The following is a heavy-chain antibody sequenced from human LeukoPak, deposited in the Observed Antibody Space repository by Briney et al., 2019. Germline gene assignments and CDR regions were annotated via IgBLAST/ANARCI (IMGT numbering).Heavy chain of an antibody. CDR1: GYTFSNFG. CDR3: ARDGTSTDDY. Sequence: ASVRVSRKTSGYTFSNFGINWVRQAPGQGLEWMGWISGNNDNPNYGQKFQGRFTVTTDSSTSTAYMELRNLRFDDTAVYYCARDGTSTDDYWGQGTLVTVSS. D-gene: IGHD2-2*01. V-gene: IGHV1-18*01. J-gene: IGHJ4*02. CDR2: ISGNNDNP.